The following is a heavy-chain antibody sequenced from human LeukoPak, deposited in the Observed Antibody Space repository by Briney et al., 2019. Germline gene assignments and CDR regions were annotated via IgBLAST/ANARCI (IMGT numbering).Heavy chain of an antibody. Sequence: AASVKVSCKASGGTFSSYAISWVRQAPGQGLEWMGGIIPIFGTANYAQKFQGRVTITTDESTSTAYMELSSLRSEDTAAYYCASNVAVAGTTGYYYYYMDVWGKGTTVTVSS. D-gene: IGHD6-19*01. CDR1: GGTFSSYA. J-gene: IGHJ6*03. CDR3: ASNVAVAGTTGYYYYYMDV. V-gene: IGHV1-69*05. CDR2: IIPIFGTA.